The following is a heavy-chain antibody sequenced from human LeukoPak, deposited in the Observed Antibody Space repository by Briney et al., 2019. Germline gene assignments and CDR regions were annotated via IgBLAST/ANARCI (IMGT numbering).Heavy chain of an antibody. CDR3: AGSISGWYPYDAFDI. Sequence: ASVKGSCKASGYTFTSYGISCVRQAPGQGLEWMGWISAYNGNTNYAQKLQGRVTMTTDTSTSTAYMELRSLRSDDTAVYYCAGSISGWYPYDAFDIWGQGTMVTVSS. CDR1: GYTFTSYG. CDR2: ISAYNGNT. J-gene: IGHJ3*02. V-gene: IGHV1-18*01. D-gene: IGHD6-19*01.